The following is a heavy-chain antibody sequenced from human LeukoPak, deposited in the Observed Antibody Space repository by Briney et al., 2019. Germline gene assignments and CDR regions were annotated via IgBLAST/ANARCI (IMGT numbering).Heavy chain of an antibody. CDR1: GFTFSSYA. V-gene: IGHV3-23*01. J-gene: IGHJ4*02. Sequence: GGSLRLSCAASGFTFSSYAMSWVRQAPGKGLEWVSAISGSGGSTYYADSVKGRFTISRDNSKNTLYLQMNSLRAEDTAVYYCAKLEGYCSSISCPWGFDYWGQGTLVTVSS. D-gene: IGHD2-2*01. CDR3: AKLEGYCSSISCPWGFDY. CDR2: ISGSGGST.